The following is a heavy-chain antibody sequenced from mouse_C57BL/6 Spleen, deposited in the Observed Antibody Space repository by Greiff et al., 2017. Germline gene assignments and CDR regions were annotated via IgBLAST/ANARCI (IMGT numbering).Heavy chain of an antibody. CDR1: GFTFSNYW. CDR3: TGLLYSIYFDY. D-gene: IGHD2-1*01. CDR2: IRLKSDNYAT. Sequence: EVQRVESGGGLVQPGGSMKLSCVASGFTFSNYWMNWVRQSPEKGLEWVAQIRLKSDNYATHYAESVKGRFTISRDDSKSSVYLQMNNLRAEDTGIYYCTGLLYSIYFDYWGQGTTLTVSS. V-gene: IGHV6-3*01. J-gene: IGHJ2*01.